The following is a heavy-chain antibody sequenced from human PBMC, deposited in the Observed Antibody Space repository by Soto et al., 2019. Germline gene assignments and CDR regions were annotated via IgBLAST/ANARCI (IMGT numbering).Heavy chain of an antibody. CDR1: GFSLTTSGLA. CDR3: AHRVLRTLFGLVTATAIYFDF. J-gene: IGHJ4*02. D-gene: IGHD3-3*01. Sequence: QITLNESAPTVVRPTETLTLTCRCSGFSLTTSGLAVDWVRHSPGKAPEWLALFYWDDDKRYSEFLKSKLTITKDTSKIQVVLTLVNLDLRDTALYYCAHRVLRTLFGLVTATAIYFDFWGQGTPVAVS. CDR2: FYWDDDK. V-gene: IGHV2-5*02.